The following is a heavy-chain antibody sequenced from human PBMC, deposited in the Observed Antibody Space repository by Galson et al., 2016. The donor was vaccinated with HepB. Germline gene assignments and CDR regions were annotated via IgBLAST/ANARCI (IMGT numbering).Heavy chain of an antibody. D-gene: IGHD3-3*01. J-gene: IGHJ6*02. CDR2: INWDGVT. V-gene: IGHV3-43*02. CDR3: AKGIWGVVPSLEWTLVTHEAYYGMDA. Sequence: SLRLSCAGSGFVFDDYAMHWVRQGPGKGLEWVSLINWDGVTHYADSVKGRFTISRDNRRNSLYLEVNRLTTEDTAMYYCAKGIWGVVPSLEWTLVTHEAYYGMDAWGQGTTVIVSS. CDR1: GFVFDDYA.